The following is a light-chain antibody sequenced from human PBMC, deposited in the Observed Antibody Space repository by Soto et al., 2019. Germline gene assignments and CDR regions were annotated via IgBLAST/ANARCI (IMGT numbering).Light chain of an antibody. CDR2: ATS. Sequence: EIVLTQSPGTLSLSPGERATLSCRASQTVSSYFLAWYQQKPGQAPRLLIYATSNRATGIPDRFSGSGSGTDFTLTISRLQPEDFAVYYCQHYGGSPLYSFGQGTKLEI. V-gene: IGKV3-20*01. J-gene: IGKJ2*01. CDR3: QHYGGSPLYS. CDR1: QTVSSYF.